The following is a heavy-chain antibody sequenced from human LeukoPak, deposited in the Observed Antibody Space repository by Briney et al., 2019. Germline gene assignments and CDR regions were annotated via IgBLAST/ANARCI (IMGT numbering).Heavy chain of an antibody. D-gene: IGHD2-21*02. J-gene: IGHJ4*02. CDR3: ARGSRKAYCGGDCYSGDFDY. CDR2: ISSSSSTI. CDR1: GFTFSSYS. V-gene: IGHV3-48*04. Sequence: GGSLXLSCAASGFTFSSYSMNWVRQAPGKGLEWVSYISSSSSTIYYADSVKGRFTISRDNAKNSLYLQMNSLRAEDTAVYYCARGSRKAYCGGDCYSGDFDYWGQGTLVTVSS.